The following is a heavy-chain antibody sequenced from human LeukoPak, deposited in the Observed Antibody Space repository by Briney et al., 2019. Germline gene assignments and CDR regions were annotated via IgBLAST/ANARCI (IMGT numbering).Heavy chain of an antibody. Sequence: GGSLRLSCTASAFTFDDYAMNWVRQAPGKGLEWVSSISSSSSYIYYADSVKGRFTISRDNAKNSLYLQMNSLRAEDTAVYYCARGNNWNRNFDYWGQGTLVTVSS. CDR2: ISSSSSYI. V-gene: IGHV3-21*01. CDR3: ARGNNWNRNFDY. D-gene: IGHD1/OR15-1a*01. CDR1: AFTFDDYA. J-gene: IGHJ4*02.